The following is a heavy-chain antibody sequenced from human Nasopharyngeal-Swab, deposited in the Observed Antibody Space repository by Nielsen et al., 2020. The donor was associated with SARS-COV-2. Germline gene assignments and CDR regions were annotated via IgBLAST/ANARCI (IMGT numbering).Heavy chain of an antibody. CDR3: ARDIALYDSSGYRANWFDP. V-gene: IGHV1-46*01. CDR2: INPSGGST. CDR1: GYTFTSYY. J-gene: IGHJ5*02. Sequence: ASVKVSCKASGYTFTSYYMHWVRQAPGQGLEWMGIINPSGGSTSYAQKFQGRVTMTRDTSTSTVYMELSSLRSEDTAAYYCARDIALYDSSGYRANWFDPWGQGTLVTVSS. D-gene: IGHD3-22*01.